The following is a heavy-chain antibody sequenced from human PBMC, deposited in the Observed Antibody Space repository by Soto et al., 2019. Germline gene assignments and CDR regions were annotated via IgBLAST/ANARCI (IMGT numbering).Heavy chain of an antibody. J-gene: IGHJ5*02. CDR1: GYTFTNND. Sequence: QVQLVQSGAEVKKPGASVKVSCKASGYTFTNNDVTWVRQATGQGLEWMGWMNPGSGDTGYAQKFQGRVTITRDISIATAYMELTGLTSEDTAIYYCARMESFGSLNWFDPWGQGTLVTVSS. CDR2: MNPGSGDT. V-gene: IGHV1-8*01. D-gene: IGHD5-18*01. CDR3: ARMESFGSLNWFDP.